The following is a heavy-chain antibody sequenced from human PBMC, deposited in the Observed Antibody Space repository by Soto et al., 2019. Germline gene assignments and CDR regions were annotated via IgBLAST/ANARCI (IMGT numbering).Heavy chain of an antibody. CDR2: IYHSGST. Sequence: SETLSLTCAVSGGSISSSNWWSWVRQPPGKGLEWIGEIYHSGSTNYNPSLKSRVTISVDKSKNQFSLKLSSVTAADTAVYYCARSRGIAVAGIFDYWGQGTLVTVSS. CDR1: GGSISSSNW. J-gene: IGHJ4*02. D-gene: IGHD6-19*01. V-gene: IGHV4-4*02. CDR3: ARSRGIAVAGIFDY.